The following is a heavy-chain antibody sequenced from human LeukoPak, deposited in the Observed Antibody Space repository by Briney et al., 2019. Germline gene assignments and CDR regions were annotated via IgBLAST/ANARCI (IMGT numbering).Heavy chain of an antibody. Sequence: ASVKVSCKASGGTFSSYAISWVRQAPGQGLEWMGGIIPIFGTANYAQKFQGRVTITTDESTSTAYMELRSLRSDDTAVYYCARDFHSGMDVWGQGTTVTVSS. J-gene: IGHJ6*02. CDR1: GGTFSSYA. CDR2: IIPIFGTA. V-gene: IGHV1-69*05. CDR3: ARDFHSGMDV.